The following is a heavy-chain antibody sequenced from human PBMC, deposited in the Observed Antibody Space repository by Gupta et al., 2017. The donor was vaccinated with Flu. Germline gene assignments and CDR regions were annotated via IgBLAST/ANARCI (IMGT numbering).Heavy chain of an antibody. J-gene: IGHJ6*03. CDR2: IYYNGLT. V-gene: IGHV4-31*03. Sequence: QVQLQESGPGLVKPSQTLSLTCTVSGDSINSGGYFWSWIRQHPGKGLERIGHIYYNGLTSYNPSLKSRLKMSVDTSKNQFSLKLSSVTAADTAVYYCARGPSGRDSYMDVWGKGTTVTVSS. CDR3: ARGPSGRDSYMDV. CDR1: GDSINSGGYF.